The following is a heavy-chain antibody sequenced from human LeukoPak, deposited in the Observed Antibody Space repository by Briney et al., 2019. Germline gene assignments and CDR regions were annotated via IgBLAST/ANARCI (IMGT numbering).Heavy chain of an antibody. Sequence: ASVKVSCKTSGYTFTHYDINWVRQATGQGLEWMGWISAYNGNTNYAQKLQGRVTMTTDTSTSTAYMELRSLRSDDTAVYYCARGGDTAMAVDYWGQGTLVTVSS. J-gene: IGHJ4*02. D-gene: IGHD5-18*01. CDR3: ARGGDTAMAVDY. CDR1: GYTFTHYD. V-gene: IGHV1-18*01. CDR2: ISAYNGNT.